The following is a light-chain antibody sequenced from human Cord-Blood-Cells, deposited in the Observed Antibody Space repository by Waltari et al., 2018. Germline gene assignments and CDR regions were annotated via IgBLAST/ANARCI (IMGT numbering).Light chain of an antibody. CDR1: QGISSY. Sequence: VIWMTQSPSLLSASTGDRVTISCRISQGISSYLAWYQQKPGKAPELLIYAASTLQSGVPSRFMGSGSGTDFTLTISCLQSEDFATDYCQQYYSFPYTFGQGTKLEIK. J-gene: IGKJ2*01. CDR2: AAS. CDR3: QQYYSFPYT. V-gene: IGKV1D-8*01.